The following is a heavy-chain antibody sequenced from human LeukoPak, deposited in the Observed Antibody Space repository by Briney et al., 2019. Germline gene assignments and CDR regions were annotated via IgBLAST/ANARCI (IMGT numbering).Heavy chain of an antibody. D-gene: IGHD3-10*01. J-gene: IGHJ5*02. Sequence: PSETLSLTCTVSGXSISNYYWSWIRQPPGKGLEWIGFIHSNGGANYNASLNSRATISRDTSRSQVSLKLTSVTAADTAVYYCASSNLGSLGQFDPWGQGTLVTVSS. CDR3: ASSNLGSLGQFDP. CDR1: GXSISNYY. CDR2: IHSNGGA. V-gene: IGHV4-59*01.